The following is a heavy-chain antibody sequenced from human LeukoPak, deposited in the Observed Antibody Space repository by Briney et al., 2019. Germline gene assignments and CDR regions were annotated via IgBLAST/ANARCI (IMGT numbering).Heavy chain of an antibody. D-gene: IGHD6-19*01. V-gene: IGHV1-2*02. CDR2: MNPNSGGT. J-gene: IGHJ4*02. CDR1: GYTFTAYY. CDR3: ARQGSNSSGWYPVDD. Sequence: ASVKVSCKTSGYTFTAYYIHWLRQAPGQGLEWMGWMNPNSGGTKYAQTFQGRVTLTRDTSISTAYLALSSLTSDDTAVYFCARQGSNSSGWYPVDDWGQGTLVTVSS.